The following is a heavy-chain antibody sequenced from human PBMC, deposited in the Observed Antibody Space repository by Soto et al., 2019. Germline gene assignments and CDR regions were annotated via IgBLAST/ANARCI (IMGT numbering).Heavy chain of an antibody. Sequence: SEILPLPWGVYGGSFRGYYGSWILQPPRKGLEWIGEINHSGSTNYNPSLKSRVTISVDTSKNQFSLKLSSVTAADTAVYYCARDRRLITMVRGVSLWFDPWGQGTLVTVSS. CDR2: INHSGST. CDR1: GGSFRGYY. CDR3: ARDRRLITMVRGVSLWFDP. D-gene: IGHD3-10*01. V-gene: IGHV4-34*01. J-gene: IGHJ5*02.